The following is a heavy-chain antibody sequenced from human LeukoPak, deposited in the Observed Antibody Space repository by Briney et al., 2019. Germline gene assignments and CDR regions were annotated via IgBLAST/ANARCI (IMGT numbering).Heavy chain of an antibody. D-gene: IGHD3-22*01. CDR3: ARDPSGYYPSPFDY. V-gene: IGHV3-7*04. CDR2: IKQDGSEK. Sequence: GGSLRLSCAASGFTFSSYWMSWVRQAPGKGLDWVANIKQDGSEKYYVDSVKGRFTISRDNAKNSLYLQMNSLRAEDTAVYYCARDPSGYYPSPFDYWGQGTLVTVSS. J-gene: IGHJ4*02. CDR1: GFTFSSYW.